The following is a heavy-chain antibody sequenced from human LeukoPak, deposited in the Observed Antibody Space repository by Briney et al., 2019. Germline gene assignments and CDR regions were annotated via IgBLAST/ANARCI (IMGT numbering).Heavy chain of an antibody. V-gene: IGHV3-30*19. Sequence: GGSLRLSCTGSGFTFSDYGMHWVRQAPGKGLEGVAFISSDRRTEYNADSVKGRFTNARDNSKNKLYLQMNSLSTEDTAVYYCARGWGSGAWLIDSWGQGTLVSVSS. CDR2: ISSDRRTE. CDR3: ARGWGSGAWLIDS. D-gene: IGHD3-16*01. CDR1: GFTFSDYG. J-gene: IGHJ4*02.